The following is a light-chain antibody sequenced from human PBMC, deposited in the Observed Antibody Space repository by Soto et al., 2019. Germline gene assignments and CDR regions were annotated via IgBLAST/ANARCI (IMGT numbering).Light chain of an antibody. CDR3: ISYGSTSTRYV. V-gene: IGLV2-14*01. Sequence: QSVLTQPASVSGSPGQSITISCTGTSSDVGGYNYVSWYQQHPGKAPKLMIYEVSYRPSGVSNRFSGSKSGNTASLTISGLQAEDEADYFCISYGSTSTRYVFGTGTKLTVL. J-gene: IGLJ1*01. CDR1: SSDVGGYNY. CDR2: EVS.